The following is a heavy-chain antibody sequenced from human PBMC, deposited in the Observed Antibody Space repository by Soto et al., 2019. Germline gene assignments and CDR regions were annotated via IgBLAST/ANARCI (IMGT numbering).Heavy chain of an antibody. D-gene: IGHD3-16*02. Sequence: GGSLRLSCAASGFTFSSYCMHWVRQAPGKGLEWVAVISYDGSNKYYADSVKGRFTISRDNSKNTLYLQMNSLRAEDTAVYYCAKDYAFTYVWGSYRPPGYWGQGTLVTVSS. CDR2: ISYDGSNK. CDR1: GFTFSSYC. J-gene: IGHJ4*02. V-gene: IGHV3-30*18. CDR3: AKDYAFTYVWGSYRPPGY.